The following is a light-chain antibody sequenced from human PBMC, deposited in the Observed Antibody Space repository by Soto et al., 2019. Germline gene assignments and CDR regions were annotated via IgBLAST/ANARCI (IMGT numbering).Light chain of an antibody. CDR3: QAWDSSTVV. J-gene: IGLJ2*01. CDR1: KLGDKY. V-gene: IGLV3-1*01. Sequence: SYELTQPPSVSVSPGQTASITCSGDKLGDKYACWYQQKPGQSPVLVIYQDSKRPSGIPERFSGSNSGNTATLTISGTQAIDEADYYCQAWDSSTVVFCGGTKLTVL. CDR2: QDS.